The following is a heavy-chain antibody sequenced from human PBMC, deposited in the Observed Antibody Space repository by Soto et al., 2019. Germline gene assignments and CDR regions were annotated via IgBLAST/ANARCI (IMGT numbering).Heavy chain of an antibody. D-gene: IGHD2-15*01. CDR1: VYTFTSYA. Sequence: ASGKVSCKASVYTFTSYAMHWVRQAPGQRLEWMGWINAGNGNTKYSQKFQGRVTITRDTSASTAYMELSSLRSEDTAVYYCARDGSDIVVVVAAPYYMDVWGKGTTVTVSS. J-gene: IGHJ6*03. CDR3: ARDGSDIVVVVAAPYYMDV. CDR2: INAGNGNT. V-gene: IGHV1-3*01.